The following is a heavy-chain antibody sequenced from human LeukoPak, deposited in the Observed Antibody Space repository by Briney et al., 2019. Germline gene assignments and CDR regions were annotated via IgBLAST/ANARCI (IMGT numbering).Heavy chain of an antibody. D-gene: IGHD6-19*01. CDR2: IIPIFGTA. J-gene: IGHJ4*02. CDR1: GGTFSSYA. CDR3: ARDVQERVAGSFDY. V-gene: IGHV1-69*13. Sequence: EASVKVSCKASGGTFSSYAISWVRQAPGQGLEWMGGIIPIFGTANYAQKFQGRVTITADESTSTAYMELSSLRSEDTAVYYCARDVQERVAGSFDYWGQGTLVTVSS.